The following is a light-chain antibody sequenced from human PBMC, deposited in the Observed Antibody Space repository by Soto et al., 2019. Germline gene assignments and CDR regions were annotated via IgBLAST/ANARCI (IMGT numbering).Light chain of an antibody. Sequence: EIVMTQSASTLSVSPGERATLSCGASQSVSSNLAWYQQKPVQAPRLLIYGASTRATDVPDRFSGSGSAADFTLTISRLEPEDFAVYYCQQYGSSPPRTFGQGTKVDIK. CDR3: QQYGSSPPRT. J-gene: IGKJ1*01. V-gene: IGKV3-20*01. CDR2: GAS. CDR1: QSVSSN.